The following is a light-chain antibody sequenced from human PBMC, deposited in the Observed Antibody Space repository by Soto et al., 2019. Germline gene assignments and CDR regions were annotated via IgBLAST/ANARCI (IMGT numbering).Light chain of an antibody. Sequence: QSVLTQPPSASGTTGQRVTISCSGSSSNIGSNYVYWYQQLPGRAPKPLIYRNNQRPSGVPDRFSGSKSGTSASLAISGLRSEDEADYYCAAWDDSLSGGVFGGGTKLTVL. CDR1: SSNIGSNY. CDR2: RNN. CDR3: AAWDDSLSGGV. J-gene: IGLJ2*01. V-gene: IGLV1-47*01.